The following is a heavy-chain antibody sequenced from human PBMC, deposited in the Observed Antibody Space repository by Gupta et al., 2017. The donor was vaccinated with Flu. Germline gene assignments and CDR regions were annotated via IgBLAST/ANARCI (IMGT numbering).Heavy chain of an antibody. CDR2: IVVGSGDT. V-gene: IGHV1-58*02. D-gene: IGHD2-2*01. J-gene: IGHJ4*02. CDR1: GFTFATSA. CDR3: AALFPQINAAYYFDY. Sequence: QIQLVQSGLEVKKPGTSLKVSCNSFGFTFATSAMQWVQQARGQRLARIGWIVVGSGDTSYAQKFHDRVNITREMSTSTAYMGLSSLTSEDTAGYYCAALFPQINAAYYFDYWSQGALVTVSS.